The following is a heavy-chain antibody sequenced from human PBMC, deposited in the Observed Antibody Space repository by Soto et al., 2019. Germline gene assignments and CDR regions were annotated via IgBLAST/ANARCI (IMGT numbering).Heavy chain of an antibody. Sequence: GSLRPSCAASGFTFSSYWKSWVPQAPGKGLEWVANKKQDGSEKYYVDSVKGRFTISRDNAKNSLYLQMNSLRAEDTAVYYCARERRTATHDYGDWMDYWGQGTLVTVSS. CDR2: KKQDGSEK. CDR3: ARERRTATHDYGDWMDY. J-gene: IGHJ4*02. V-gene: IGHV3-7*05. CDR1: GFTFSSYW. D-gene: IGHD4-17*01.